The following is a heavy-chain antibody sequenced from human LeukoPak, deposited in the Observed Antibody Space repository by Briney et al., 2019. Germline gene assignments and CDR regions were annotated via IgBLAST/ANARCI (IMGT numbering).Heavy chain of an antibody. Sequence: GGSLRLSCAASGFTFSQYSINWVRQAPGKGLEWVSHLRYTGETFYADSVEGRLTISRDNVRNSLYLQMNSLRAEDTAMYYCARDAGNSGYGCDLWGQGTLVTVSS. CDR3: ARDAGNSGYGCDL. CDR2: LRYTGET. V-gene: IGHV3-48*01. D-gene: IGHD5-12*01. CDR1: GFTFSQYS. J-gene: IGHJ5*02.